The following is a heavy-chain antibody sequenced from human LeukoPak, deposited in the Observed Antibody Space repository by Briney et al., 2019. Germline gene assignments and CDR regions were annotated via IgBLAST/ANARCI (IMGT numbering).Heavy chain of an antibody. D-gene: IGHD4-17*01. CDR1: GYTFTSYY. V-gene: IGHV1-46*01. Sequence: ASVKVSCKASGYTFTSYYMHWVRQAPGQGLEWMGIINPSGGSTSYAQKFQGRVTMTRDTSTSTVYMELSSLRSEDTGVYYCVRDRNGDFDYWGQGTLVTVSS. CDR3: VRDRNGDFDY. CDR2: INPSGGST. J-gene: IGHJ4*02.